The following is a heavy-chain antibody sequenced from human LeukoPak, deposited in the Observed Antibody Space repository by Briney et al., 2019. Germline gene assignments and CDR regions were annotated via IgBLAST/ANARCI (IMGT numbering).Heavy chain of an antibody. Sequence: GGSLRLSCAASGFTFSSYAMHWVRQAPGKGLEWVAVISYDGSNKYYADSVKGRFTISRDNSKNTLYLQMSSLRAEDTAVYYCARAQGDFSAAWYYFDYWGQGTLVTVSS. J-gene: IGHJ4*02. CDR3: ARAQGDFSAAWYYFDY. D-gene: IGHD6-13*01. CDR2: ISYDGSNK. V-gene: IGHV3-30-3*01. CDR1: GFTFSSYA.